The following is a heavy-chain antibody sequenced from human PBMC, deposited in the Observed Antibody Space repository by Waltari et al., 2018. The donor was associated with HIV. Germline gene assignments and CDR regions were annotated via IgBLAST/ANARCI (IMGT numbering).Heavy chain of an antibody. CDR1: GFSVSSNY. CDR2: IYSGGST. CDR3: ARGFGCGGDCYYFDY. J-gene: IGHJ4*02. Sequence: EVRMVESGGDLIQHGGYLRRHFAASGFSVSSNYMSWVRQDPGKGLEWVSVIYSGGSTYYADSVKGRFTISRDNSKNTLYLQMNSLRAEDTAVYYCARGFGCGGDCYYFDYWGQGTLVTVSS. V-gene: IGHV3-53*01. D-gene: IGHD2-21*02.